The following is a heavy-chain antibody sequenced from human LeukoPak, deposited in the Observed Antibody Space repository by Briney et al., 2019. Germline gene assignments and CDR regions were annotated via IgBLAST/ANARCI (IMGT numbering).Heavy chain of an antibody. V-gene: IGHV3-48*02. CDR1: GASISSST. J-gene: IGHJ4*02. Sequence: PSETLSLTCTVSGASISSSTYYWGWIRQPPGKGLEWISYINSDIYSNTIYYADTVKGRFTISRDNGKNSLYLQMNSLRDEDTAVYYCARDRDYAFDYWGQGTLVTVSS. CDR3: ARDRDYAFDY. CDR2: INSDIYSNTI. D-gene: IGHD4-17*01.